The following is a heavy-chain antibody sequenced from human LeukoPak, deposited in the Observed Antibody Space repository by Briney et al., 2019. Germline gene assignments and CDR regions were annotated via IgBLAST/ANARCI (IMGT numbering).Heavy chain of an antibody. CDR1: GFTFGDYA. D-gene: IGHD1-26*01. CDR2: IRSKAYGGTT. J-gene: IGHJ6*03. CDR3: ARGRREQDLLEYYYYMDV. V-gene: IGHV3-49*04. Sequence: GGSLRLSCTASGFTFGDYAMSWVRQAPGKGLEWVGFIRSKAYGGTTEYAASVKGRFTISRDDSKSIAYLQMNSLKTEDTAVYYCARGRREQDLLEYYYYMDVWGKGTTVTVSS.